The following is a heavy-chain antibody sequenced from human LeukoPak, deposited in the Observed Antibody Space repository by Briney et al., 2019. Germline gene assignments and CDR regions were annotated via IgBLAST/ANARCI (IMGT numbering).Heavy chain of an antibody. Sequence: PGGSLRLSCAASGFTVSSNYMSWVRQAPGKGLEWVSVIYSGGRTSYADSVRGRFTISRDTSQNTVFLQMNSLRDEDTALYYCATILYGWGQGTLVTVSS. D-gene: IGHD2-2*02. V-gene: IGHV3-53*01. CDR2: IYSGGRT. J-gene: IGHJ4*02. CDR3: ATILYG. CDR1: GFTVSSNY.